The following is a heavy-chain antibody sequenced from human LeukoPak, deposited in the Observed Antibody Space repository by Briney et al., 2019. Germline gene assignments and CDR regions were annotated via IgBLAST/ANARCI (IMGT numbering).Heavy chain of an antibody. Sequence: GGSLRLSCTVSGFTVSSNSMSWVRQAPGKGLEWVSFIYSDNTHYSDSVKGRFTISRDNSKNTLYLQMNSLRAEDTAVYYCARDLLKKIGTSNYDFWSGYYIDYWGQGTLVTVSS. CDR2: IYSDNT. V-gene: IGHV3-66*03. CDR1: GFTVSSNS. CDR3: ARDLLKKIGTSNYDFWSGYYIDY. J-gene: IGHJ4*02. D-gene: IGHD3-3*01.